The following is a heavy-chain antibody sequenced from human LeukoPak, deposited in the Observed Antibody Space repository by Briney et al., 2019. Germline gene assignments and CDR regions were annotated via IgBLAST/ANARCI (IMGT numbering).Heavy chain of an antibody. Sequence: SETLSLTCTVSGGSISSYYWRWIRQPPGKGLEWIGYIYYSGSTNYNPSLKSRVTISVDTSKNQFSLKLSSVTAADTAVYYCARGVGATSFDYWGQGTLVTVSS. J-gene: IGHJ4*02. CDR1: GGSISSYY. V-gene: IGHV4-59*01. D-gene: IGHD1-26*01. CDR3: ARGVGATSFDY. CDR2: IYYSGST.